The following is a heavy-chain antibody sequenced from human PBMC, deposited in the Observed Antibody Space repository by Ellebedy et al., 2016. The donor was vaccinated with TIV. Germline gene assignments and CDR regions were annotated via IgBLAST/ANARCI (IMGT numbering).Heavy chain of an antibody. D-gene: IGHD2-2*01. Sequence: GSLRLXXTVSGGSISSSSYYWGWIRQPPGKGLEWIGSIYYSGSTYYNPSLKSRVTISVDTSKNQFSLKLSSVTAADTAVYYCASSIYCSSTSCYVRAEVHFDYWGQGTLVTVSS. CDR3: ASSIYCSSTSCYVRAEVHFDY. CDR2: IYYSGST. CDR1: GGSISSSSYY. V-gene: IGHV4-39*01. J-gene: IGHJ4*02.